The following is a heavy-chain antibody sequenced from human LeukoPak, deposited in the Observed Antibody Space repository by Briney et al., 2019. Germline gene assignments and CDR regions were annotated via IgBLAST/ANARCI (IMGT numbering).Heavy chain of an antibody. D-gene: IGHD3-22*01. V-gene: IGHV5-51*01. CDR2: IYTGDSDT. Sequence: GESLKISCKGSGYSFSSNWIGWVRQMPGKGLEWMGIIYTGDSDTRYSPSFQGQVTISADKSISTAYLQWSSLKASDTAMYYCARRRDSRAIGAFDIWGQGTMVTVSS. J-gene: IGHJ3*02. CDR1: GYSFSSNW. CDR3: ARRRDSRAIGAFDI.